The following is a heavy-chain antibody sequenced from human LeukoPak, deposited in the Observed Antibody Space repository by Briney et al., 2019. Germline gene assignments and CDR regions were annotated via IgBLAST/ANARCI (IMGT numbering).Heavy chain of an antibody. CDR2: IGPDGRSK. V-gene: IGHV3-7*01. CDR3: TRVGVGGY. Sequence: GGSLRLSCAASGFAFTTFWMTWVRQAPGKGLEWVANIGPDGRSKYYVDSVRGRFTISRDNAKDSLFLQMNSLRADDTAMYFCTRVGVGGYWGQGTLVTVSS. J-gene: IGHJ4*02. D-gene: IGHD3-16*01. CDR1: GFAFTTFW.